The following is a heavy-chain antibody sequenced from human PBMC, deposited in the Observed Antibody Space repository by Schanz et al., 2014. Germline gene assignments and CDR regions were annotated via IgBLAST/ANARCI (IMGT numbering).Heavy chain of an antibody. CDR3: ARGLIAAAGGAFDY. J-gene: IGHJ4*02. Sequence: EVQLVESGGGLVQPGGSLRLSCAASGFTFSSYAMSWVRQAPGKGLEWVSSISGDHRNTFYADSVKGRFTISRDNSKNTLYLQMNSLRAEDTAIYYCARGLIAAAGGAFDYWGQGTLVAVSA. CDR1: GFTFSSYA. CDR2: ISGDHRNT. D-gene: IGHD6-13*01. V-gene: IGHV3-23*04.